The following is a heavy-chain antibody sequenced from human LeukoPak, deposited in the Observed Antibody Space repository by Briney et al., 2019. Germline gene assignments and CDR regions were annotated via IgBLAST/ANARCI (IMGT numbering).Heavy chain of an antibody. CDR2: IYYSGST. J-gene: IGHJ3*02. D-gene: IGHD2-15*01. CDR3: ARDPSHHSGTFDI. V-gene: IGHV4-59*01. CDR1: GASISSYY. Sequence: SDTLSLTYTVSGASISSYYLRWIQQPAREGLDCIGYIYYSGSTIYNPSLNSRVTISVDTSKNQFSLKLTSVTAADTAVYYCARDPSHHSGTFDIWGQGTMVTVSS.